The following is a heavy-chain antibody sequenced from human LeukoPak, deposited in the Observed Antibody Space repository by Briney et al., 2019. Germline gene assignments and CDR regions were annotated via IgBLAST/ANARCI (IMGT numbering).Heavy chain of an antibody. J-gene: IGHJ3*02. CDR2: IYHSGSA. CDR1: GYSISSGYY. D-gene: IGHD3-22*01. Sequence: PSETLSLTCTVSGYSISSGYYWGWIRQPPGKGLEWIGSIYHSGSAYYNPSLKSRVTLSVDTSKNQFSLNLTSVTAADTAVYYCARDRGYYDTSGYYGDAFDIWGQGTKVTVSS. CDR3: ARDRGYYDTSGYYGDAFDI. V-gene: IGHV4-38-2*02.